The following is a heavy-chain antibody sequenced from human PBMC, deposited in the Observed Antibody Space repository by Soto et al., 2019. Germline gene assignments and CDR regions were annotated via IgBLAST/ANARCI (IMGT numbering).Heavy chain of an antibody. Sequence: PGGSLRLSCAVSGFTFDDYAMHWVRQAPGKGLEWVSGISWNSGSIGYADSVKGRFTISRDNAKNSLYLQMNSLRAEDTALYYCAKGPLRRSGLAPDYYYYMDVWGKGTTVTVSS. J-gene: IGHJ6*03. D-gene: IGHD2-8*02. CDR1: GFTFDDYA. CDR2: ISWNSGSI. V-gene: IGHV3-9*01. CDR3: AKGPLRRSGLAPDYYYYMDV.